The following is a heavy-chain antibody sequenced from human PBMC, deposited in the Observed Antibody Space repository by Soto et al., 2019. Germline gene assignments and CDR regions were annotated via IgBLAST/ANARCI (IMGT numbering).Heavy chain of an antibody. D-gene: IGHD3-3*01. Sequence: SETLSLTCTVSGGSVSSGSYYWSWIRQPPGKGLEWIGYIYYSGSTNYNPSLKSRVTISVDTSKNTSSLRMKNLRAEDTAIYYFVRDPYKMSDFWGAFSTDGGQGAQVTVSS. CDR2: IYYSGST. CDR3: VRDPYKMSDFWGAFSTD. J-gene: IGHJ4*02. V-gene: IGHV4-61*01. CDR1: GGSVSSGSYY.